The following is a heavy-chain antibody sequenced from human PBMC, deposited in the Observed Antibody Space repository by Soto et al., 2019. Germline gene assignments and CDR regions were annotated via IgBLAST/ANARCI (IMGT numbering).Heavy chain of an antibody. CDR3: AHKASSGSFAHYGMGV. D-gene: IGHD3-10*01. V-gene: IGHV2-5*02. Sequence: QITLKESGPTLAKPTQTLTLTCSFSGFSLSTSGVGVGWIRQPPGKALEWLALIYWDDDKRYSPFLKSRLTITKYTSKNQVVLTMTNLDPVDTATYYCAHKASSGSFAHYGMGVWGQGTTVTVSS. J-gene: IGHJ6*02. CDR1: GFSLSTSGVG. CDR2: IYWDDDK.